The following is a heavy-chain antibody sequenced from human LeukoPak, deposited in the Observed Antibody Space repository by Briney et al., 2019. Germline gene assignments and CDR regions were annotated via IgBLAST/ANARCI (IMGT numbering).Heavy chain of an antibody. CDR3: AKDAITMVRGVIILIFDY. CDR2: ISSSSSTI. Sequence: GGSLRLSCAASGFTFSSYSMNWVRQAPGKGLEWVSYISSSSSTIYYADSVKGRFTISRDNAKNSLYLQMNSLRAEDTAVYYCAKDAITMVRGVIILIFDYWGQGTLVTVSS. V-gene: IGHV3-48*01. J-gene: IGHJ4*02. D-gene: IGHD3-10*01. CDR1: GFTFSSYS.